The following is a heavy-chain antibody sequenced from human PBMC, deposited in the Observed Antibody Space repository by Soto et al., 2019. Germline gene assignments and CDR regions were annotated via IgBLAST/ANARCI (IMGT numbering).Heavy chain of an antibody. V-gene: IGHV4-4*02. J-gene: IGHJ4*02. CDR3: ARRWGEGRVDY. Sequence: QVQLQESGPGLVKPSGTLSLTCAVSGGSISSSNWWSWVRQPPGKGLEWIGEIYHSGNTNYNPSLKRRVTMAVYKSRNQFSLKLRSVTAADTAVYYCARRWGEGRVDYWGQGTLVTVSS. CDR2: IYHSGNT. D-gene: IGHD3-10*01. CDR1: GGSISSSNW.